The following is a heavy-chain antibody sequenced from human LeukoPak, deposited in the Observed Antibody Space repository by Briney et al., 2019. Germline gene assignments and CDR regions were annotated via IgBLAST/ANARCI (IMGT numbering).Heavy chain of an antibody. CDR3: ARDAGRYFDWLGY. V-gene: IGHV3-33*01. D-gene: IGHD3-9*01. Sequence: GGSLRLSCAASGFTFSSDGMHWVRQAPGKGLEWVAVIWYDGSNKYYADSVKGRFTISRDNSKNTLYLQMNSLRAEDTAVYYCARDAGRYFDWLGYWGQGTLVTVSS. CDR1: GFTFSSDG. CDR2: IWYDGSNK. J-gene: IGHJ4*02.